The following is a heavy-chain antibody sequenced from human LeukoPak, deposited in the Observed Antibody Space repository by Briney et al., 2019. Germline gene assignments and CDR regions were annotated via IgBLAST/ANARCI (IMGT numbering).Heavy chain of an antibody. D-gene: IGHD3-22*01. CDR2: INLNSGGT. V-gene: IGHV1-2*02. CDR1: GYTFTDYY. CDR3: ASLYYDSSTYHDY. Sequence: GASVKVSCKASGYTFTDYYLHWVRQAPGQGLEWMGWINLNSGGTNSAQKFQGRVAMTRDTSISTAYMDLSRLRSEDTALYYCASLYYDSSTYHDYWGQGTLVTVSS. J-gene: IGHJ4*02.